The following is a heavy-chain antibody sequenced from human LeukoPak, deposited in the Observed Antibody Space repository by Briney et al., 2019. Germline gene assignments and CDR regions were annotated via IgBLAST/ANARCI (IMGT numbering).Heavy chain of an antibody. J-gene: IGHJ4*02. Sequence: GGSLRLSCAASGFTFSSYTMNWVRQAPGKGLEWVAVISYDGNNKYYADSVKGRFTISRDNSKNTLYLQMNNLRAEDTAVYYCARDGYSDGFDYWGQGTLVTVSS. V-gene: IGHV3-30*04. CDR2: ISYDGNNK. D-gene: IGHD5-24*01. CDR1: GFTFSSYT. CDR3: ARDGYSDGFDY.